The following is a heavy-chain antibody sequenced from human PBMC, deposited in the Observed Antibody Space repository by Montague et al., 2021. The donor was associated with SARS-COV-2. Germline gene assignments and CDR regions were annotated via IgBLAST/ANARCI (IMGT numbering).Heavy chain of an antibody. J-gene: IGHJ4*02. D-gene: IGHD2-8*02. Sequence: SLRLSFSASGFTFSYLEMNWVRQAPGKGLEWISYISGAGTTIYYADSVKGRFTISRDNAKNSLYLQMNSLRAEDTAVYYCARDLVVTDGISDYWGQGTLVTVSS. CDR2: ISGAGTTI. CDR3: ARDLVVTDGISDY. V-gene: IGHV3-48*03. CDR1: GFTFSYLE.